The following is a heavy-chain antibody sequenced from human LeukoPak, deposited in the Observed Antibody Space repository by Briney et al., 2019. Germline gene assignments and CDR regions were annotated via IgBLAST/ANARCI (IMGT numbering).Heavy chain of an antibody. D-gene: IGHD3-10*01. Sequence: GESLKISRKASGYRLTNFWIAWVRQIPGKSLEWMGIIYAGDSDTRYSPSLQGQVTMSVDKSSSTAYLQWTSLKASDTAMYYCARSGFARGMDVWGKGTTVTVAS. CDR1: GYRLTNFW. J-gene: IGHJ6*04. CDR2: IYAGDSDT. V-gene: IGHV5-51*01. CDR3: ARSGFARGMDV.